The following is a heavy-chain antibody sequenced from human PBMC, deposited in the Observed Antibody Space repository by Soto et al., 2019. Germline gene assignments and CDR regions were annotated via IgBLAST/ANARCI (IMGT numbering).Heavy chain of an antibody. V-gene: IGHV4-34*01. D-gene: IGHD2-15*01. CDR3: ARGRGYCSGGSCYQGFY. Sequence: SETLSLTCAVYGGSFSGYYWSWIRQPPGKGLEWIGEINHSGSTNYNPSLKSRVTISVDTSKNQFSLKLSSVTAADTAVYYCARGRGYCSGGSCYQGFYWGQGTLVTVSS. J-gene: IGHJ4*02. CDR1: GGSFSGYY. CDR2: INHSGST.